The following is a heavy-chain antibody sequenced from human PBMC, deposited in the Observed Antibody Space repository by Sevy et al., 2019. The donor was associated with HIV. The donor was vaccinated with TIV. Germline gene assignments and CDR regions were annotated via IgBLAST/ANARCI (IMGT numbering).Heavy chain of an antibody. CDR1: GFSLDDYA. Sequence: GGSLRLSCAASGFSLDDYAMHWVRQAPGKGLEWVSGISWNSGSIGYADSVKGRFTISRDNAKNSLYLQMNSLRAEDTALYYCAKDYVGAIDYWGQGTLVTVSS. CDR2: ISWNSGSI. V-gene: IGHV3-9*01. J-gene: IGHJ4*02. D-gene: IGHD1-26*01. CDR3: AKDYVGAIDY.